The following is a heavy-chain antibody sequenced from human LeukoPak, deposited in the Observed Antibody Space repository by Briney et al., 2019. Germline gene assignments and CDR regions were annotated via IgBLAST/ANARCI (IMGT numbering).Heavy chain of an antibody. V-gene: IGHV4-39*01. Sequence: PSETLSLTCTVSGGSISSSSYYWGWIRQPPGKGLEWIGSIYYSGSTYYNPSLKSRVTISVDTSKNQFPLKLSSVTAADTAVYYCARHGYCSSTSCPGDAFDIWGQGTMVTVSS. D-gene: IGHD2-2*03. CDR2: IYYSGST. CDR3: ARHGYCSSTSCPGDAFDI. CDR1: GGSISSSSYY. J-gene: IGHJ3*02.